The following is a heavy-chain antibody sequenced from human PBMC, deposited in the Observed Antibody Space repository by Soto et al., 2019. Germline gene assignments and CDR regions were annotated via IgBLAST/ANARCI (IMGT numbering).Heavy chain of an antibody. D-gene: IGHD2-15*01. CDR1: GFTFSSYG. CDR2: ISGSGDST. CDR3: ANKGFCSGGNCFFYFYY. V-gene: IGHV3-23*01. J-gene: IGHJ4*02. Sequence: GALRLSCAASGFTFSSYGMSWVRQAPGKGLEWVSAISGSGDSTLYGDSVKGRFTISRDNSKNTLFLQMNSLRAEDTAVYYCANKGFCSGGNCFFYFYYCSQGTLGTVSS.